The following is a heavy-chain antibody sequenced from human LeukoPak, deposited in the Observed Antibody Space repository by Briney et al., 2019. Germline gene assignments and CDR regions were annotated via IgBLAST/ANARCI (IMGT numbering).Heavy chain of an antibody. J-gene: IGHJ6*02. CDR1: GLTFSSYG. Sequence: PGGSLRLSCEASGLTFSSYGMHWVRQAPGKGLEWVAVISYDGSKKFYGGSVKGRFTISRDNSKSTLYLQMNSLRAEDTAVYYCAREAEDGGYNYGRGYYYYYTMDVWGQGTTVTVSS. V-gene: IGHV3-30*03. CDR3: AREAEDGGYNYGRGYYYYYTMDV. D-gene: IGHD5-18*01. CDR2: ISYDGSKK.